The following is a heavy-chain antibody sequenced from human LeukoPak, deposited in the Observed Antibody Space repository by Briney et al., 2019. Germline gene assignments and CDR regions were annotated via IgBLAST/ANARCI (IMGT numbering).Heavy chain of an antibody. CDR2: IYYSGST. Sequence: SETLSLTCTVSGGSISSYYWSWIRQPPGKGLEWIGYIYYSGSTNYNPSLKSRVTISVDTSKNQFSLKLSSVTAADTAVYYCARAVRGVIDYLDYWGQGTLVTASS. CDR1: GGSISSYY. D-gene: IGHD3-10*01. V-gene: IGHV4-59*01. CDR3: ARAVRGVIDYLDY. J-gene: IGHJ4*02.